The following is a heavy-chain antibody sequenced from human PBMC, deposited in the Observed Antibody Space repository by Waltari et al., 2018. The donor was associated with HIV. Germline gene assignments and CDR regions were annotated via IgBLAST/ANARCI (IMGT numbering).Heavy chain of an antibody. CDR3: ARGQIAVAAGYYFDY. V-gene: IGHV4-34*01. J-gene: IGHJ4*02. CDR2: INLRGIT. Sequence: QVQLQQWGAGLLKPSETLSLTCAVYGGSFSGYYWSWIRQPPGKGLGWIGEINLRGITNSYPSTKRRVTKSVDPPKNQFALRLSSGTAADTAVYYCARGQIAVAAGYYFDYWGQGTLVTVSS. CDR1: GGSFSGYY. D-gene: IGHD6-19*01.